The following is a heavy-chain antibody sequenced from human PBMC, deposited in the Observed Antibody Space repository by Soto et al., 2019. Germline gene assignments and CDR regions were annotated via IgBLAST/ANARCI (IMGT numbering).Heavy chain of an antibody. CDR1: GFTFSSYW. CDR2: IKQDGSEK. D-gene: IGHD1-26*01. CDR3: ARALKIVGAPNFDY. V-gene: IGHV3-7*05. J-gene: IGHJ4*02. Sequence: PGGSLRLSCAPSGFTFSSYWMSWVRQAPGKGLEWVANIKQDGSEKYYVDSVKGRFTISRDNAKNSLYLQMNSLRAEDTAVYYCARALKIVGAPNFDYWGQGTLVTVSS.